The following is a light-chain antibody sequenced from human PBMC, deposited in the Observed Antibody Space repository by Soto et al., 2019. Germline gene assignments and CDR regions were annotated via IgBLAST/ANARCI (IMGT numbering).Light chain of an antibody. J-gene: IGKJ1*01. V-gene: IGKV3-11*01. CDR2: DAS. CDR3: QQRSNWPRT. CDR1: QSVSSY. Sequence: EIVLTQSPATLSLSPGERATLSCRASQSVSSYLTWYQQKPGQAPRLLIYDASNRAPGIPARFRGRGFGKDFTPPISSLEPENFAVYYCQQRSNWPRTFGQGTKGDIK.